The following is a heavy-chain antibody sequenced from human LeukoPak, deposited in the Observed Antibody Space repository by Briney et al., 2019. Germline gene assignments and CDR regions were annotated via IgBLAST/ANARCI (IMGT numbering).Heavy chain of an antibody. CDR1: GFTFRSYW. Sequence: PGGSLRLSCAASGFTFRSYWMHWVRQAPGKGLVWVSRIDSYGSTNYADSVKGRFTISRDNAKNTLYLQMNSLRAEDTAVYYCASESYGVYYWGQGTLVTVSS. CDR2: IDSYGST. CDR3: ASESYGVYY. D-gene: IGHD5-18*01. J-gene: IGHJ4*02. V-gene: IGHV3-74*01.